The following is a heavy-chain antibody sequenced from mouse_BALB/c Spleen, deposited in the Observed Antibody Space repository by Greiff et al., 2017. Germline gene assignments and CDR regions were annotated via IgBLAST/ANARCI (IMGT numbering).Heavy chain of an antibody. CDR1: GYTFTSYN. J-gene: IGHJ3*01. D-gene: IGHD2-14*01. Sequence: LQQPGAELVKPGASVKMSCKASGYTFTSYNMHWVKQTPGQGLEWIGAIYPGNGDTSYNQKFKGKATLTADKSSSTAYMQLSSLTSEDSAVYYCARGRYAAYWGQGTLVTVSA. CDR2: IYPGNGDT. CDR3: ARGRYAAY. V-gene: IGHV1-12*01.